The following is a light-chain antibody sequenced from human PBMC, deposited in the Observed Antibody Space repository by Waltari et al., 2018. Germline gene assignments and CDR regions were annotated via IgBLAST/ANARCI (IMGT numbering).Light chain of an antibody. Sequence: DIQVTQSPPSLSASVGDRVTITCRTSQNSRNFLNWYQQKPGKAPSLLIYAASNLQRGCPARFSGSGSGTDFTLTISSLQPEDFATYYCQQTYITPLIFGPGTSVDTK. V-gene: IGKV1-39*01. CDR1: QNSRNF. CDR2: AAS. J-gene: IGKJ3*01. CDR3: QQTYITPLI.